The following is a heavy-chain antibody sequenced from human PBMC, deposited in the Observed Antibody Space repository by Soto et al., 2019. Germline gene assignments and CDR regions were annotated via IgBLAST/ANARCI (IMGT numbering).Heavy chain of an antibody. V-gene: IGHV3-33*01. Sequence: GGSLRLSCAASGFTFSSYGMHWVRQAPGRGLEWVAVIWYDGSNKYYAGSVKGRFTISRDNSKNTLYLQIDGLRAEDTAVYYCARDHNPYSGYQPNLLDSWGHGTLLTVSP. CDR3: ARDHNPYSGYQPNLLDS. D-gene: IGHD5-12*01. CDR1: GFTFSSYG. CDR2: IWYDGSNK. J-gene: IGHJ5*01.